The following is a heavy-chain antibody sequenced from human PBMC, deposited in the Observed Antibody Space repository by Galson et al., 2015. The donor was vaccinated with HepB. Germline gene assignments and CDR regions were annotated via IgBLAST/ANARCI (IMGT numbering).Heavy chain of an antibody. CDR1: GFTFSSYW. V-gene: IGHV3-7*03. CDR2: IKQDGSEK. Sequence: SLRLSCAASGFTFSSYWMSWVRQAPGKGLEWVANIKQDGSEKYYVDSVKGRFTISRDNAKNSLYLQMNSLRAEDTAVYYCARGPRIAVAGTFRERLGEDYWGQGTLATVSS. D-gene: IGHD6-19*01. J-gene: IGHJ4*02. CDR3: ARGPRIAVAGTFRERLGEDY.